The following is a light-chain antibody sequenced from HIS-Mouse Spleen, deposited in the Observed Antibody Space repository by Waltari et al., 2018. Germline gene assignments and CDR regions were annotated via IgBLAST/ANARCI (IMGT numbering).Light chain of an antibody. CDR1: SSDVGGYNY. Sequence: QSALTQPPSASGSPGQSVTISCTGTSSDVGGYNYVSWYQQHPGKAPKLMFYEVSNRPSGVPDRSSGSRSGNTASLTVLGFKAEDEADNYCSSNAGSNNLGVFGGGTKLTVL. V-gene: IGLV2-8*01. J-gene: IGLJ2*01. CDR2: EVS. CDR3: SSNAGSNNLGV.